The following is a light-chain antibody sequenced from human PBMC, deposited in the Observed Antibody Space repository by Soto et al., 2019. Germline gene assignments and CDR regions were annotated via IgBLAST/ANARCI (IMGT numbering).Light chain of an antibody. Sequence: EIVLTQSPGTLSLFPGERATLSCRASQSVSSYLAWYQQKPGQAPRLLIYGASTRATGIPYRFSGSGSGTDFTLTISRLEPEDFAVYYCQQYGSSPYTFGQGTKLEIK. CDR3: QQYGSSPYT. CDR2: GAS. CDR1: QSVSSY. J-gene: IGKJ2*01. V-gene: IGKV3-20*01.